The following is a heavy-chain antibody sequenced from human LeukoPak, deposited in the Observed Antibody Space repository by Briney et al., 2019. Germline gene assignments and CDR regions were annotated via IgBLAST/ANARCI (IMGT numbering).Heavy chain of an antibody. CDR2: ISWNSGSI. D-gene: IGHD6-13*01. J-gene: IGHJ4*02. Sequence: GRSLRLSCAASGFTFDDYAMHWVRQAPGKGLEWVSGISWNSGSIGYADSVKGRFTISRDNAKNSLYLQMNSLRAEDTALYYCAKDIRGGRIGIAAAVAVGYWGQGTLVTVSS. V-gene: IGHV3-9*01. CDR3: AKDIRGGRIGIAAAVAVGY. CDR1: GFTFDDYA.